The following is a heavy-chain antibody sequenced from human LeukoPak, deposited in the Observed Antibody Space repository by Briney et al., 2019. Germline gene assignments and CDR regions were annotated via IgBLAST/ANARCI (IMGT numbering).Heavy chain of an antibody. D-gene: IGHD7-27*01. J-gene: IGHJ4*02. CDR3: ARLQGRGDNYLDF. V-gene: IGHV4-59*08. Sequence: PGGSLRLSCAASGFTFSSYSMSWIRQPPGKGLEWIGYLSYTGSTNYNPSLKSRVTISGDTSKNQFSLKLTSVTAADTAVYYCARLQGRGDNYLDFWGQGALVTVSS. CDR1: GFTFSSYS. CDR2: LSYTGST.